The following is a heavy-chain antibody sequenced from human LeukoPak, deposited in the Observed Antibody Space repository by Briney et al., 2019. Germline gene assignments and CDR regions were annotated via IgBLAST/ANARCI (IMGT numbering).Heavy chain of an antibody. CDR1: GGSFSGYY. J-gene: IGHJ6*02. V-gene: IGHV4-34*01. CDR2: INHSGST. Sequence: ASETLSLTCAVYGGSFSGYYWSWVRQPPGKGLEWVGEINHSGSTNYNPSLKSRVTISVDTSKNQFSLKLSSVTAADTAVYYCARAMYWRGYRSGMDGWGQGTTVTVSS. CDR3: ARAMYWRGYRSGMDG. D-gene: IGHD3-16*02.